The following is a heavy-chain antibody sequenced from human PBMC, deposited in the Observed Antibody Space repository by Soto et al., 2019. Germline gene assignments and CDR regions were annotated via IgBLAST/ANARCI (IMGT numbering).Heavy chain of an antibody. V-gene: IGHV3-43*01. CDR3: AKDSCSGGSCYYPDY. J-gene: IGHJ4*02. D-gene: IGHD2-15*01. CDR2: ISFDGGST. Sequence: GGPLRLSCAASGFTFDYYTMHGVRQAPGKGLEWVSLISFDGGSTYYADSVNGRFTISRDNSKNSLYLQMNSLRTEDTALYYCAKDSCSGGSCYYPDYWGQGTLVTVSS. CDR1: GFTFDYYT.